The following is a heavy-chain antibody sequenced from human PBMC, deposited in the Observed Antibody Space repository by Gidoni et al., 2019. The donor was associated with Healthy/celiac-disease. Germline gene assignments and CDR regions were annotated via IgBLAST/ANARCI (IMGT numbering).Heavy chain of an antibody. V-gene: IGHV4-61*01. D-gene: IGHD3-22*01. CDR2: IYYSGST. CDR3: ARDLSGTYYYDSSGIDI. Sequence: QVQLQESGPGLVKPSETLSLTCTVSGGSVRSGSYYWSWIRQPPGKGLEWIGYIYYSGSTNYNPSLKSRVTISVDTSKNQFSLKLSSVTAADTAVYYCARDLSGTYYYDSSGIDIWGQGTMVTVSS. CDR1: GGSVRSGSYY. J-gene: IGHJ3*02.